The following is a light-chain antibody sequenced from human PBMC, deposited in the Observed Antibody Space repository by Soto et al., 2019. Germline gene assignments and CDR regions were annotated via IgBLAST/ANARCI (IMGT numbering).Light chain of an antibody. CDR3: RQRYNWPLT. CDR2: DAF. V-gene: IGKV3-11*01. J-gene: IGKJ4*01. Sequence: TVLTQSPATLSLSPGERATLSCKASQSIGNSLVWFQQKPGQAPRLLLDDAFNRATGIPARFTGSGSGSDFTLTISSLEPEDFGVYYCRQRYNWPLTFGGGTKVEIK. CDR1: QSIGNS.